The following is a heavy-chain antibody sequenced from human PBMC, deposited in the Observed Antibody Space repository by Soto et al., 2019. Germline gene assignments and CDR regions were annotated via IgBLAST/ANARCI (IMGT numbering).Heavy chain of an antibody. CDR1: GGSISSGGYS. V-gene: IGHV4-30-2*01. D-gene: IGHD2-2*01. CDR2: IYHSGST. J-gene: IGHJ5*02. CDR3: AREDYAKGWFDP. Sequence: QLQLQESGSGLVKPSQTLSLTCAVSGGSISSGGYSWSWIRQPPGKGLEWIGYIYHSGSTYYNPSLKSRXXIXVXXSKNQFSLKLSSVTAADTAVYYCAREDYAKGWFDPWGQGTLVTVSS.